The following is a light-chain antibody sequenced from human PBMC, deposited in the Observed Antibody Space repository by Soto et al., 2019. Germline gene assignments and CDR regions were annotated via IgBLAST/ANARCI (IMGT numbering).Light chain of an antibody. Sequence: EIVLTQSPGTLSLSPGERATLSCRASQSVTNSYLAWYQQKPGQAPRLFLYDASRRATGIPDRFSGSESGTDFTLSISSLQSEDFAVYYCQQYGRSLTFGGGTKVEIK. CDR2: DAS. CDR1: QSVTNSY. V-gene: IGKV3-20*01. J-gene: IGKJ4*01. CDR3: QQYGRSLT.